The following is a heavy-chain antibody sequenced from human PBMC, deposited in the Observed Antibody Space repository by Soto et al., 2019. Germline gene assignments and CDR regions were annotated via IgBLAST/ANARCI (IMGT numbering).Heavy chain of an antibody. CDR2: IIPILGGA. Sequence: VQVVQSEAEAKKPGSSVKLSCEVSGVTFSNAAFSWVRQAPGQVLEWMGGIIPILGGAKYAQKFHVRVESTAGALTDILHMEVTSLTIDDTAVYFCARDEQYRHQAIITEYFGMDVWGQGPTVTVS. J-gene: IGHJ6*02. CDR3: ARDEQYRHQAIITEYFGMDV. V-gene: IGHV1-69*01. D-gene: IGHD2-2*02. CDR1: GVTFSNAA.